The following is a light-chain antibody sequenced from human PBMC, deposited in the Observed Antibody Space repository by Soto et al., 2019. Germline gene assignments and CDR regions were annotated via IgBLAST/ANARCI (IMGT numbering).Light chain of an antibody. CDR1: QSINTY. Sequence: ENVLTQSPAPLSLSPGEGATLSCRASQSINTYLAWYQQNPGQAPRLLIYDASKRATGIPARFSGSGSGTNVTLTISSLEPEDFAVYYCQQRRSWQVTFGQGTRLEIK. V-gene: IGKV3D-11*02. CDR2: DAS. CDR3: QQRRSWQVT. J-gene: IGKJ5*01.